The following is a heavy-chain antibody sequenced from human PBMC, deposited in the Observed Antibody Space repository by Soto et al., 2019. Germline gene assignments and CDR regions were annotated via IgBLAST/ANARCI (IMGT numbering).Heavy chain of an antibody. J-gene: IGHJ6*02. CDR3: AKGDYAFWSGYYSPNYYHYGMDV. D-gene: IGHD3-3*01. CDR2: ISYDGSNK. Sequence: PGGSLRLSCAASGFTFSSYGMHLVRQAPGKGLEWVAFISYDGSNKYYADSVKGRFTISRDNSKNTLYLQMNSLRAEDTAVYYCAKGDYAFWSGYYSPNYYHYGMDVWVQGTTVTVS. V-gene: IGHV3-30*18. CDR1: GFTFSSYG.